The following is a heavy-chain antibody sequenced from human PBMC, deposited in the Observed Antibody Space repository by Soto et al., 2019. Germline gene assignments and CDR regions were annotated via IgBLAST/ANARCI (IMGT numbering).Heavy chain of an antibody. CDR2: IWYDGSNK. D-gene: IGHD3-16*02. Sequence: GGSLRLSCAASGFTFSSSGMHWVRQAPGKGLEWVAVIWYDGSNKYYADSVKGRFTISRDNSKNTLYLQMNSLRAEDTAVYYCARRVPYRLYIDYWGQGTLVTVSS. J-gene: IGHJ4*02. CDR1: GFTFSSSG. CDR3: ARRVPYRLYIDY. V-gene: IGHV3-33*01.